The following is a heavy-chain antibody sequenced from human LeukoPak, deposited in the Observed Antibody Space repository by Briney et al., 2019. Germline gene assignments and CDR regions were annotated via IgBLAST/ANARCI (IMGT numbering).Heavy chain of an antibody. CDR3: ARAVHYYDSSGYYHFGY. Sequence: GASVKVSCKASGYTFTGYYMHWVRQAPGQGLEWMGWINPNSGGTNYAQKFQGRVTMTRDTSISTAYMELSRLRSDDTAVYYCARAVHYYDSSGYYHFGYWGQGTLVTVSS. V-gene: IGHV1-2*02. CDR2: INPNSGGT. CDR1: GYTFTGYY. J-gene: IGHJ4*02. D-gene: IGHD3-22*01.